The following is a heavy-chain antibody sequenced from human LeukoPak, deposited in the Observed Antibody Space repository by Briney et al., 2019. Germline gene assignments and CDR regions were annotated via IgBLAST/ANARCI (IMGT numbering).Heavy chain of an antibody. CDR2: IHTSGST. CDR1: GGSISSYY. D-gene: IGHD3-10*01. CDR3: ARHAAEGSIITMVRGPYYFDY. J-gene: IGHJ4*02. Sequence: SETLSLTCTFSGGSISSYYWSWIRQPAGEGLEWIGRIHTSGSTNYNPSLKSRVTMSVDTSKNQFSLKLSSVTAADTAVYYCARHAAEGSIITMVRGPYYFDYWGQGTLVTVSS. V-gene: IGHV4-4*07.